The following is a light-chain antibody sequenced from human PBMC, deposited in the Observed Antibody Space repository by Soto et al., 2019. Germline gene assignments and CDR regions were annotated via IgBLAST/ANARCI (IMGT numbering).Light chain of an antibody. V-gene: IGKV3D-15*01. CDR2: DAS. CDR3: QESYSTS. CDR1: QSVSSY. J-gene: IGKJ1*01. Sequence: EIVMTQSPATLSVSPGERATLSCRASQSVSSYLAWYQQKPGQAPRLLIYDASNRATGIPARFSGSGSGTDFTLTISSLQPEDIATYYCQESYSTSFGQGTKVDIK.